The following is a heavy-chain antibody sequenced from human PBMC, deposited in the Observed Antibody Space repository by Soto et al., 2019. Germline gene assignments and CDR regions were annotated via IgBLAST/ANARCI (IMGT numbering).Heavy chain of an antibody. CDR2: IYYGGST. J-gene: IGHJ4*02. D-gene: IGHD1-7*01. CDR1: GGSISSSSYY. Sequence: SETLSLTCTVSGGSISSSSYYWGWIRQPPGKGLEWIGSIYYGGSTYYNPSLKSRVTISVDTSKNQFSLKLSSVTAADTAVYYCARHGTTRYFDYWGQGTLVTVSS. CDR3: ARHGTTRYFDY. V-gene: IGHV4-39*01.